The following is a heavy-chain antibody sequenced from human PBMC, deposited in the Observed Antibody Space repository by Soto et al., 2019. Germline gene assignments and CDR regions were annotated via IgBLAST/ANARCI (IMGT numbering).Heavy chain of an antibody. CDR1: GYTFTSYD. J-gene: IGHJ4*02. CDR3: ARRAAAGKGMSFDY. CDR2: MNPNSGNT. V-gene: IGHV1-8*01. D-gene: IGHD6-13*01. Sequence: QVQLVQSGAEVKKPGASVKVSCKASGYTFTSYDINWVRQATGQGLEWMGWMNPNSGNTGYAQKFQGRVTMIRNTSISTAYMELSSLRSEDTAVYYCARRAAAGKGMSFDYWGQGTLVTVSS.